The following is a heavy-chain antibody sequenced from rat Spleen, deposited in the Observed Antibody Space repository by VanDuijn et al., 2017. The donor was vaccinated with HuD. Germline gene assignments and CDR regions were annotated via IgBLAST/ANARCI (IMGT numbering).Heavy chain of an antibody. Sequence: EVQLVESGGGLVQPGGSLKLSCAASGFTYNDYAMAWVRQAPTKGLEWVATITYDGRSTYYRDSVKGRFTISRDNAKSTLYLQMDSLRSEDTATYYCARSVIDYWGQGVMVTVSS. CDR2: ITYDGRST. J-gene: IGHJ2*01. CDR3: ARSVIDY. CDR1: GFTYNDYA. D-gene: IGHD1-12*01. V-gene: IGHV5-29*01.